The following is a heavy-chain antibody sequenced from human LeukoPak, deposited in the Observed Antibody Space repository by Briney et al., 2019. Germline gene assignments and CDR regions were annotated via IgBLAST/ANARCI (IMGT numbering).Heavy chain of an antibody. D-gene: IGHD4/OR15-4a*01. J-gene: IGHJ5*02. V-gene: IGHV4-59*01. CDR3: ARADMVDYGFWFDP. CDR2: IYYSGST. Sequence: SETLSLTCTVSGGSISSYYWSWIRQPPGKGLEWIGYIYYSGSTNYNPSLKSRVTISVDTSKNQFSLKLSSVTAAGTAVYCCARADMVDYGFWFDPWGQGTLVTVSS. CDR1: GGSISSYY.